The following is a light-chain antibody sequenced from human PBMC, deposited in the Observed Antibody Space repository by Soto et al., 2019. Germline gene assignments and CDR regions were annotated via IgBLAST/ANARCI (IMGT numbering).Light chain of an antibody. CDR3: SSSAGSNLV. Sequence: QSALTQPPSASGSPGQSVTISCTGTSSYVGGYNYVSWYQQHPGKSPKLMIYEVSKRPSGVPDRFSGSKSGNTASLTVSGLQADDEADYYCSSSAGSNLVFGVGTKLTVI. J-gene: IGLJ2*01. CDR2: EVS. V-gene: IGLV2-8*01. CDR1: SSYVGGYNY.